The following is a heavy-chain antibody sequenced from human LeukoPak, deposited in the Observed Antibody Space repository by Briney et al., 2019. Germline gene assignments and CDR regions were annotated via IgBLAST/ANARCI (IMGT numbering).Heavy chain of an antibody. J-gene: IGHJ4*02. D-gene: IGHD5-18*01. V-gene: IGHV3-23*01. CDR3: ARRGTWIQLVDY. CDR1: GFTFSSYA. CDR2: ISGSGGST. Sequence: GGSLRLSCAASGFTFSSYAMSWVRQAPGKGLEWVSAISGSGGSTYYADSVKGRFTISRDNSKNTLYLQMNSLRAEDTAVYYCARRGTWIQLVDYWGQGTLVTVSS.